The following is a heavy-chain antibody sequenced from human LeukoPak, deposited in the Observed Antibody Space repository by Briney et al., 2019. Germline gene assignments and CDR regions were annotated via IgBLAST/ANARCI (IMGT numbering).Heavy chain of an antibody. D-gene: IGHD4-17*01. J-gene: IGHJ2*01. CDR1: GGSVSDGYYY. V-gene: IGHV4-61*01. Sequence: SETLSLTRTVSGGSVSDGYYYWNWIRQPPGKGLEWIGYIFHSGSINNNPSLKSRVTISVDTSKNQFSLKLTSVTAADTAVYYCARAPQPTSYGDYGKRYFDLWGRGTLVTVSS. CDR2: IFHSGSI. CDR3: ARAPQPTSYGDYGKRYFDL.